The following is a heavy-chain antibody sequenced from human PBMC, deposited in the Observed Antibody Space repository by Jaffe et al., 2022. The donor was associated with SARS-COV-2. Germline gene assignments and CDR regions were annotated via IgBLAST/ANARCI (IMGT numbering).Heavy chain of an antibody. J-gene: IGHJ5*02. CDR2: ISGSGNTI. Sequence: AHLVESGGTLVQPGGSLRLSCAASGFTFSSYSMNWVRQAPGKGLEWVSYISGSGNTIYYADSVKGRFTISRDIAKNSLFLQMNSLRAEDTAMYYCARGQTVAGGGWFDPWGQGTLVTVSS. CDR1: GFTFSSYS. D-gene: IGHD4-4*01. CDR3: ARGQTVAGGGWFDP. V-gene: IGHV3-48*01.